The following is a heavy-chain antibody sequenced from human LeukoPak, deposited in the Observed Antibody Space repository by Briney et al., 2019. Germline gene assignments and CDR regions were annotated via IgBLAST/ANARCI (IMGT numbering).Heavy chain of an antibody. CDR1: GGSISSYY. V-gene: IGHV4-4*07. J-gene: IGHJ5*02. CDR3: ATDISWFDP. CDR2: ISASGST. Sequence: SETLSLTCTVPGGSISSYYWSWIRQPAGKGLEWIGRISASGSTNYAPSLRSRVTMSVDTSTNQFSLKLSSVTAADTAVYYCATDISWFDPWGREPWSPSPQ.